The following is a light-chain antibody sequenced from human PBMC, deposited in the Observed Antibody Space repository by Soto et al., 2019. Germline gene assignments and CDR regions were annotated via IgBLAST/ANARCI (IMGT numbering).Light chain of an antibody. CDR2: LGS. J-gene: IGKJ4*01. CDR3: MQALQTPLT. Sequence: DIVMTQSPLSLAVIPGEPASISCRSSQSLLFSSGYNYLDWYLQKPGQSPQLLIYLGSHRASGVPDRFSGSGSGTDFTLKISRVEAEDVGVYYCMQALQTPLTFGGGTKVDIK. V-gene: IGKV2-28*01. CDR1: QSLLFSSGYNY.